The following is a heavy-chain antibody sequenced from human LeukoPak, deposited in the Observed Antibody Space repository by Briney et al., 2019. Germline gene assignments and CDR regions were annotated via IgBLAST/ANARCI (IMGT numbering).Heavy chain of an antibody. CDR1: GFTFTSSA. CDR2: IVVGSGNT. J-gene: IGHJ4*02. Sequence: SVKVSCKASGFTFTSSAMQWVRQARGQRLEWIGWIVVGSGNTNYAQKFQERVTITRDMSTSTAYMELSSLRSEDTAVYFCARVIGFGELSLGHWGQGTLVTVSS. V-gene: IGHV1-58*02. D-gene: IGHD3-10*01. CDR3: ARVIGFGELSLGH.